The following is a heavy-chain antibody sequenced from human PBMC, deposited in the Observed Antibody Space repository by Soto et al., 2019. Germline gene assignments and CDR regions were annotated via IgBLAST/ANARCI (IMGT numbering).Heavy chain of an antibody. Sequence: GGSLRLSCAASGFTFSSYSMSWVCPAPGKGVEWVSGFSGSGGSTYYADAGKGRFTISRDNSKNTLYLQMNSLRAEDTAVYYCAKDGYCSSTSCYSGRFYYYMDVWGKGTMVTVSS. CDR2: FSGSGGST. CDR3: AKDGYCSSTSCYSGRFYYYMDV. D-gene: IGHD2-2*01. CDR1: GFTFSSYS. J-gene: IGHJ6*03. V-gene: IGHV3-23*01.